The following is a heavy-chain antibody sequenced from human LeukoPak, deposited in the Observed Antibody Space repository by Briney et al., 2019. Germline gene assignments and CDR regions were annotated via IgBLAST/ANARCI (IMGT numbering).Heavy chain of an antibody. CDR1: GFTVSTNY. V-gene: IGHV3-72*01. D-gene: IGHD3-9*01. CDR3: VRGLTPYYGVDV. CDR2: IKNKLNTYTA. J-gene: IGHJ6*02. Sequence: GGSLRLSCAASGFTVSTNYMSWVRQAPGKGLEWVGRIKNKLNTYTAQYAASVQGRFTISRDDSENSLYLQLSSLEPEDTAVYYCVRGLTPYYGVDVWGQGTTVTVSS.